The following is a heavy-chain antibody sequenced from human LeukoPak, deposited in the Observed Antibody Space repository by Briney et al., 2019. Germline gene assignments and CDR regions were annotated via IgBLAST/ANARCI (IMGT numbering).Heavy chain of an antibody. Sequence: GGSLRLSCAASGFTFSSYAMSWVRQAPGKGLEWVSAISGSGGSTYYADSVKGRFTISRDNSKNTLYLQMNSLRAEDTAVYYCAKGDNYYDSSGHPSVRAQTANWYFDLWGRGTLVTVSS. D-gene: IGHD3-22*01. CDR2: ISGSGGST. CDR3: AKGDNYYDSSGHPSVRAQTANWYFDL. J-gene: IGHJ2*01. V-gene: IGHV3-23*01. CDR1: GFTFSSYA.